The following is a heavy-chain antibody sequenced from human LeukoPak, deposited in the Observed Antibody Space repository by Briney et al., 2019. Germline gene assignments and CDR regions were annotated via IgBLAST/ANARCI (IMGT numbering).Heavy chain of an antibody. CDR2: IYRGGST. CDR1: GFTVSYNY. CDR3: ARGSYGSGNYYIGDAFDM. V-gene: IGHV3-53*01. D-gene: IGHD3-10*01. Sequence: GGSLRLSCAASGFTVSYNYMSWVRQAPGKGLEWVSTIYRGGSTYYADSVKGRFTISRDNSKNTVHLQMNSPRDEDTAVYYCARGSYGSGNYYIGDAFDMWGQGTMVTVSS. J-gene: IGHJ3*02.